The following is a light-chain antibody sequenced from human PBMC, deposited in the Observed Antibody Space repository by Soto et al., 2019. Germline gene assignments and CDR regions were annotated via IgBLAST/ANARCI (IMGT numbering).Light chain of an antibody. V-gene: IGLV2-14*01. Sequence: QSALTQPASVSGSPGQSITISCTGTTSDVGRYNYVSWYQHHPGKAPKLMISEVNNRPSGVSSRFSGSKSGNTASLTISGLQDEDEADYYCSSYTSSYTWVFGGGTKLTVL. J-gene: IGLJ3*02. CDR1: TSDVGRYNY. CDR2: EVN. CDR3: SSYTSSYTWV.